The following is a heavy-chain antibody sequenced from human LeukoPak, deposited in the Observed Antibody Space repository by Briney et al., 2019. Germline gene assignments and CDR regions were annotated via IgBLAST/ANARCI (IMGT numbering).Heavy chain of an antibody. CDR1: GFSISSNC. CDR3: ASSGYKYGYGY. V-gene: IGHV3-7*05. J-gene: IGHJ4*02. D-gene: IGHD5-18*01. CDR2: IKQDGSEK. Sequence: PGGSLRLSCAVSGFSISSNCMSWVRQAPGKGLEWVANIKQDGSEKYYVDSVKGRFTISRDNAKNSMYLQMNSLRAEDTAVYYCASSGYKYGYGYYGQGTLVTVSS.